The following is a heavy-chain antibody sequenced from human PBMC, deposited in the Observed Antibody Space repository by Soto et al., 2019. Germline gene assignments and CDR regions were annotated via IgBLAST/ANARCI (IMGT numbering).Heavy chain of an antibody. CDR2: IRTDNGDT. V-gene: IGHV1-18*01. Sequence: QVQLVQSGTGVKKPGASVKVSCKTSGYTFSTSGISWVRQAPGQGLEWMGWIRTDNGDTNYAQNLQGRVSMTTDTSTSTAYMELRSLTSDDTAVYYCARDRSNSDYWGQGTLVTVSS. J-gene: IGHJ4*02. CDR1: GYTFSTSG. D-gene: IGHD1-26*01. CDR3: ARDRSNSDY.